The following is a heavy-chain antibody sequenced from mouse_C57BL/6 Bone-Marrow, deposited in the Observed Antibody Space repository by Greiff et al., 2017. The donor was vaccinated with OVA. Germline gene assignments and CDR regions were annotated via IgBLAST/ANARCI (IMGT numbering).Heavy chain of an antibody. CDR2: ISDGGSYT. V-gene: IGHV5-4*03. D-gene: IGHD1-1*02. CDR3: ARRYGAY. J-gene: IGHJ3*01. CDR1: GFTFSSYA. Sequence: EVQLVESGGGLVKPGGSLKLSCAASGFTFSSYAMSWVRQTPEKRLAWVATISDGGSYTYYPDNVKGRFTISRDNAKNNLYLQMSHLKSEDTAMYYCARRYGAYWGQGTLVTVSA.